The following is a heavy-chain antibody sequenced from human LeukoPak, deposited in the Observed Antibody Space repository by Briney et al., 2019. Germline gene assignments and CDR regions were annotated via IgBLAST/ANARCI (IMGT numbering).Heavy chain of an antibody. J-gene: IGHJ3*02. D-gene: IGHD3-22*01. CDR1: GGSISSYY. Sequence: PSETLSLTCTVSGGSISSYYWSWIRQPPGKGREGNGYIYYSGSTNYNPSLKSRVTITVATYKNQISLKLSSVTATDTAVDYCARHLDSSGYDSFDIGGQGTMVTVSS. V-gene: IGHV4-59*08. CDR2: IYYSGST. CDR3: ARHLDSSGYDSFDI.